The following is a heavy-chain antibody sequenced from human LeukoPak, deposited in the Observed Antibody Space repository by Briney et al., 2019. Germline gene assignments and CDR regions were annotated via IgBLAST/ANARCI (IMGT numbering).Heavy chain of an antibody. Sequence: GGSLRLSCAASGFTFDDYAMHWVRQAPGKGLEWVSLISGGGSSTSYPDSVKGRFTISRDNNKGSLYLQMNSLTTEDTALYYCAKVLGSSSWYSLGSWGQGTLVTVSS. V-gene: IGHV3-43*02. CDR1: GFTFDDYA. CDR3: AKVLGSSSWYSLGS. D-gene: IGHD6-13*01. CDR2: ISGGGSST. J-gene: IGHJ5*02.